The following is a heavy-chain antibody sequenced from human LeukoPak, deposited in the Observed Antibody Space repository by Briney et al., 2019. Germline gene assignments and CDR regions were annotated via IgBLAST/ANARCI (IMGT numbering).Heavy chain of an antibody. CDR3: ARGVRLGGADEPNWFDP. J-gene: IGHJ5*02. CDR2: IYHSGDT. V-gene: IGHV4-38-2*02. CDR1: GYSITSGYY. Sequence: SETLSLTCIVSGYSITSGYYWGWIRQPPGKGLEWIGSIYHSGDTYYNPSLKSRVTISVDTSKNQFSLKLSSVTAADTAVYYCARGVRLGGADEPNWFDPWGQGTLVTVSS. D-gene: IGHD7-27*01.